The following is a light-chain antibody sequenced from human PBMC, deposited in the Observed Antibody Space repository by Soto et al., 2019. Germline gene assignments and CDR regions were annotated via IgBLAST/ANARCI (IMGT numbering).Light chain of an antibody. Sequence: DVVTTQTPLSLSVAPGQPASISCKSSQSLLHITGETFLFWYLQKPGQSPQPLIYEVSTRVTGVPDRFSGSGSGTDFTLEISRVETDDFAVYYCQQYGSSPLTFGGGTKVDIK. J-gene: IGKJ4*01. CDR1: QSLLHITGETF. CDR3: QQYGSSPLT. CDR2: EVS. V-gene: IGKV2-29*01.